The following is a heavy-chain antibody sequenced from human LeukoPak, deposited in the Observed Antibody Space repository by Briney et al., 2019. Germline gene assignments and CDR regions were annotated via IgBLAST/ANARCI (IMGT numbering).Heavy chain of an antibody. CDR3: ATEAPRSYYFDY. J-gene: IGHJ4*02. CDR2: VYATGGTT. Sequence: ASVRVSCKSSEDTFTYYHIHWVRQAPGQGVEWMGAVYATGGTTINTQNFQGRVTMTRDTSTGTVYMELSSLRFEDTAMYYCATEAPRSYYFDYWGQGILVTVSS. V-gene: IGHV1-46*01. CDR1: EDTFTYYH.